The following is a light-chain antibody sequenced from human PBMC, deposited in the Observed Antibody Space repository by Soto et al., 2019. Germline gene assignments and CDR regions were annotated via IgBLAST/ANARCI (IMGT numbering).Light chain of an antibody. Sequence: DNQMSQSPSTQSGSVGDRVTISCRASQTISSWLAWYQQKPGKAPKLLIYKASTLKSGVPSRFSGSGSGTEFTLTISSLQPDDFATYYCQHYNSYSEAFGQGTKVDIK. J-gene: IGKJ1*01. CDR1: QTISSW. CDR3: QHYNSYSEA. CDR2: KAS. V-gene: IGKV1-5*03.